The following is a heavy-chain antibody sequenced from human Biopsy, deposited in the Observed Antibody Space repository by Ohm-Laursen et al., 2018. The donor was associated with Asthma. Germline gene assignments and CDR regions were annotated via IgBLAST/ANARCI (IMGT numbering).Heavy chain of an antibody. CDR2: IAYDGSKK. CDR1: GVDLSSYG. CDR3: AKGKYKWNDGYYGLDV. V-gene: IGHV3-30*18. Sequence: SLRLSCAASGVDLSSYGMNWVRQAPGKGLEWVAVIAYDGSKKYYADSVKGRFTISRDNSKNTLYLQMNSLRGEDTAVYYCAKGKYKWNDGYYGLDVWGQGTTVTVSS. J-gene: IGHJ6*02. D-gene: IGHD1-20*01.